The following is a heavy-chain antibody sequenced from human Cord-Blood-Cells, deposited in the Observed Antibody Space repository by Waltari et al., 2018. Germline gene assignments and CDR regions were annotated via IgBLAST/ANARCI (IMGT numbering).Heavy chain of an antibody. CDR1: GGTFSSYA. J-gene: IGHJ4*02. Sequence: QVQLGQSGAEVKKPGSSVKVSCKASGGTFSSYAISWVRQAPGQGLAWMGVSSPILDIANYAQKFPGRVTMTVDESTSTAYMELSSLSSEATAVYYCARVYRSGWYYFDYWGQGTLVTVSS. V-gene: IGHV1-69*04. D-gene: IGHD6-19*01. CDR3: ARVYRSGWYYFDY. CDR2: SSPILDIA.